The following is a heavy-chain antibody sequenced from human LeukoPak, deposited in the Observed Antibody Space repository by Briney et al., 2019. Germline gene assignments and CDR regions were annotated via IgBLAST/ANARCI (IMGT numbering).Heavy chain of an antibody. Sequence: GASVKVSCKASGYTFTSYDINWVRQATGQGLEWMGWMNPNSGNTGYAQKFQGRVTMTRNTSISTAYMELSSLRSEDTAVYYCARGNQGSVGATTTGFDYWGQGTLVTVSS. CDR2: MNPNSGNT. D-gene: IGHD1-26*01. CDR1: GYTFTSYD. V-gene: IGHV1-8*01. J-gene: IGHJ4*02. CDR3: ARGNQGSVGATTTGFDY.